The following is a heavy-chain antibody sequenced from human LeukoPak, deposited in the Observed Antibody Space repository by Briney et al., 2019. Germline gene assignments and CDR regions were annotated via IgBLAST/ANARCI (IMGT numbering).Heavy chain of an antibody. V-gene: IGHV3-53*01. CDR3: AREVGWPMDDAFDI. CDR2: IYSEGTT. D-gene: IGHD2-15*01. J-gene: IGHJ3*02. CDR1: GFPVNTNY. Sequence: GGSLRLSCAASGFPVNTNYLTWVRQAPGKGLEWVSVIYSEGTTHYADSVKGRFTISRDNSKNTVYLQMNSLRAEDTAVYYCAREVGWPMDDAFDIWGQGTMVTVSS.